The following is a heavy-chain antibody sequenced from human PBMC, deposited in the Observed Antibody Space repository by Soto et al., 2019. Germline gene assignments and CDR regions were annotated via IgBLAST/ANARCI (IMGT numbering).Heavy chain of an antibody. CDR2: ISSSSSTI. D-gene: IGHD3-22*01. CDR1: GFTFSSYS. CDR3: ARERTHFYDSSGYPLGMDV. Sequence: GGSLRLSCAASGFTFSSYSMNWVRQAPGKGLEWVSYISSSSSTIYYADSVKGRFTISRDNAKNSLYLQMNSLRDEDTAVYYCARERTHFYDSSGYPLGMDVWGQGTTGTVSS. V-gene: IGHV3-48*02. J-gene: IGHJ6*02.